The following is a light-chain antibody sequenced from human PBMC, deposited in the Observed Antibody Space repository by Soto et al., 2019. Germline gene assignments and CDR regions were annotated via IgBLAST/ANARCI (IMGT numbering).Light chain of an antibody. CDR2: GAS. Sequence: EIVMTQSPATLSVSPLEIVTLSFRTSHSVNSHVTWYQQKPGQAPRLLLYGASTRATGIPVRFSGSGFGTEFTLTISSLQSEDFAVYYCQQYKNWPLFGQGTRLEN. V-gene: IGKV3-15*01. J-gene: IGKJ5*01. CDR1: HSVNSH. CDR3: QQYKNWPL.